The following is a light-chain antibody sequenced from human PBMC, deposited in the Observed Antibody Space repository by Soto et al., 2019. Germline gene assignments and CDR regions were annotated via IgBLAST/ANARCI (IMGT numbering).Light chain of an antibody. Sequence: EIVLTQSPDTLSLSPGERATLSCTASQRLTANYLAWYQQRPGQAPRLLIYGASNRATGIPDRFSGNGSGTDFTLTISSLEPEDFSVYYCQQYDNLPRTFGPGTKVDIK. CDR1: QRLTANY. J-gene: IGKJ3*01. V-gene: IGKV3-20*01. CDR3: QQYDNLPRT. CDR2: GAS.